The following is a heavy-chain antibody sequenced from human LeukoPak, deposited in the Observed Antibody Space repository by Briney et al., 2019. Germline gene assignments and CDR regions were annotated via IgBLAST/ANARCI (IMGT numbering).Heavy chain of an antibody. Sequence: GGSLRLSCAASGFTFSWYWMNWVRQGPGKGLEWVANIKQDGSEKNYVDSVEGRFTISRDNAKNSLYLQVNSLRAEDTAVYYCARPRGSGRGHYFDYWGQGILVTVSS. D-gene: IGHD3-10*01. CDR2: IKQDGSEK. CDR1: GFTFSWYW. V-gene: IGHV3-7*02. J-gene: IGHJ4*02. CDR3: ARPRGSGRGHYFDY.